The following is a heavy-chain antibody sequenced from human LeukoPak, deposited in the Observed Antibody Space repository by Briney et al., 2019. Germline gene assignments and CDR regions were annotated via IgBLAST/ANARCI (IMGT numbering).Heavy chain of an antibody. Sequence: GGSLRLSCAASGFTFSSYAMSWVRQAPGKGLEWVSAISGSGGSTYYADSVKGRFTISRDNSKNTLYLQMNSLRAEDTAVYYCARDYGEEGAFDIWGQGTMVTVSS. J-gene: IGHJ3*02. CDR2: ISGSGGST. V-gene: IGHV3-23*01. CDR3: ARDYGEEGAFDI. D-gene: IGHD4/OR15-4a*01. CDR1: GFTFSSYA.